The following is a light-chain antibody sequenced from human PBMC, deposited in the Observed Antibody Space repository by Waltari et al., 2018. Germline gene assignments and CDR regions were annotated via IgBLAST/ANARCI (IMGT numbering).Light chain of an antibody. CDR2: KDT. CDR1: LWSNQL. Sequence: SYDLTQPPSVSVSPGQTARITCSGHLWSNQLGYWYQQKPGQAPVLVIYKDTQRASGIPERFFGSSSGTTVTLTITAVQAEDEADYYCQSADSSGTSLLFGGGTKVTVL. V-gene: IGLV3-25*03. J-gene: IGLJ3*02. CDR3: QSADSSGTSLL.